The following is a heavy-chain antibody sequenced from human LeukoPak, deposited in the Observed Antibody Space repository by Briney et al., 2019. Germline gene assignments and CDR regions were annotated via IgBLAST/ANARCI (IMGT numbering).Heavy chain of an antibody. Sequence: ASVKVSCKASGYTFTSYGISWVRQAPGQGLEWMGWISAYNGNTNYAQKFQGRVTITADESTSTAYMELSSLRSEDTAVYYCARDLIGRCSSTSCPQAYWGQGTLVTVSS. J-gene: IGHJ4*02. CDR2: ISAYNGNT. D-gene: IGHD2-2*01. V-gene: IGHV1-18*01. CDR3: ARDLIGRCSSTSCPQAY. CDR1: GYTFTSYG.